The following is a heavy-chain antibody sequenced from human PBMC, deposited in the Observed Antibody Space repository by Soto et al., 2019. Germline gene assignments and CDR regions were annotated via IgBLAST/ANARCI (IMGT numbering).Heavy chain of an antibody. CDR2: IYWDDDK. CDR3: AQRLPHYGLGREGGNWFDP. Sequence: QITLKESGPTLVRPTQTLTLTCTFSGFSLSTTGVGVGWIRQPPGKALEWLALIYWDDDKRYSPSLKSRLTIRKDTSKNEVIQTSTNMAPVDTARYYCAQRLPHYGLGREGGNWFDPRGQGTLVTVSS. CDR1: GFSLSTTGVG. V-gene: IGHV2-5*02. J-gene: IGHJ5*02. D-gene: IGHD3-10*01.